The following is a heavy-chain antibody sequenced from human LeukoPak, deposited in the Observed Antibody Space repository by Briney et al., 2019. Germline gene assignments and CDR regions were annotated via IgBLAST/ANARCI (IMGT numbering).Heavy chain of an antibody. D-gene: IGHD3-22*01. CDR3: ARDPEQYCYDSSGYYNWFDP. Sequence: GSSVKVSCKASGGTFSSYTISWVRQAPGQGLEWMGRIIPILGIANYAQKFQGRVTITADKSTSTAYMELSSLRSEDTAVYYCARDPEQYCYDSSGYYNWFDPWGQGTLVTVSS. CDR1: GGTFSSYT. J-gene: IGHJ5*02. CDR2: IIPILGIA. V-gene: IGHV1-69*04.